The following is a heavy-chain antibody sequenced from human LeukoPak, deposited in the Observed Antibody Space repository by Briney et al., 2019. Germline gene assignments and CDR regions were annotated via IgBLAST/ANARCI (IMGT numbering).Heavy chain of an antibody. Sequence: SETLSLTCTVSGGSISSYYWSWIRQPPGKGLEWIGYIYYSGSTNYNPSLKSRVTISVDTSKNQFSLKLSSVTAADTAVYYCARGGRGIAAGFDYWGQGTLVTVSS. CDR1: GGSISSYY. CDR3: ARGGRGIAAGFDY. J-gene: IGHJ4*02. V-gene: IGHV4-59*01. CDR2: IYYSGST. D-gene: IGHD6-13*01.